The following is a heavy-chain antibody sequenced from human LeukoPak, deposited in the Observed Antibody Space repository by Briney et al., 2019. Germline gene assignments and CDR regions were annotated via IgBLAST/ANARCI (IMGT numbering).Heavy chain of an antibody. CDR3: ARGRITMIVVAKSPQYYFDY. V-gene: IGHV1-69*13. CDR2: IIPIFGTA. D-gene: IGHD3-22*01. J-gene: IGHJ4*02. Sequence: SVTVSCKASGGTFSSYAISWVRQAPGQGLEWMGGIIPIFGTANYAQKFQGRVTITADESTSTAYMELSSLRSEDTAVYYCARGRITMIVVAKSPQYYFDYWGQGTLVTVSS. CDR1: GGTFSSYA.